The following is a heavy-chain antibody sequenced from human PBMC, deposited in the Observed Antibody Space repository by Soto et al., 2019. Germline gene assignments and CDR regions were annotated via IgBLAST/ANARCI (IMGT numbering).Heavy chain of an antibody. V-gene: IGHV3-30-3*01. J-gene: IGHJ4*02. D-gene: IGHD3-10*01. Sequence: QVQLVESGGGVVQPGRSLRLSCAASGFTFSSYAMHWVRQAPGKGLEWVAVISYDGSNKYYADSVKGRFTISRDNSKNTLYPQMNSLRAEDTAVYYCAREPAGPRYYFDYWGQGTLVTVSS. CDR1: GFTFSSYA. CDR2: ISYDGSNK. CDR3: AREPAGPRYYFDY.